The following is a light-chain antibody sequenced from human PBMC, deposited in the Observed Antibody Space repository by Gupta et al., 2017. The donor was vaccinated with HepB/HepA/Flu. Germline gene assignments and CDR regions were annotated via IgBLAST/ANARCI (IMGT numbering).Light chain of an antibody. CDR3: QQHNNWPLT. Sequence: EIVMTQSPATLSVSPGERATLTCRASQSLDSCLAWYQQKPGQAPKLLIYGTSTRATGIPARFSGSGSGTEFTLTISSLQSEDFAVYYCQQHNNWPLTFGGGTKVEIK. CDR1: QSLDSC. V-gene: IGKV3-15*01. J-gene: IGKJ4*01. CDR2: GTS.